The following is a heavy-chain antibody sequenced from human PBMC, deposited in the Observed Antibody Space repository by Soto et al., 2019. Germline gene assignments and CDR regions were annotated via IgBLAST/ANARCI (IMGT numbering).Heavy chain of an antibody. V-gene: IGHV1-3*05. J-gene: IGHJ4*02. CDR2: INAGNGNT. CDR3: ARVSGYYFLDY. CDR1: GYTFTNYA. D-gene: IGHD5-12*01. Sequence: QVQLVQSGAEENKPGASVKVSCKASGYTFTNYAMHWVRQAPGQRLEWMGWINAGNGNTKYSQKFQGRVTITRDTSASTAYMELSSLRSEDTAVYYCARVSGYYFLDYWGQGTLVTVSS.